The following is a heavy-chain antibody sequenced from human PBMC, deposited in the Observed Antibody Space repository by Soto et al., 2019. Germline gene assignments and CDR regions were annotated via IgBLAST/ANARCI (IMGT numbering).Heavy chain of an antibody. CDR1: GFTFSSYA. CDR3: AKYDIAGTTIFDY. J-gene: IGHJ4*02. D-gene: IGHD1-20*01. CDR2: ISGSGGST. V-gene: IGHV3-23*01. Sequence: PGGSLRLSCADSGFTFSSYAMSWVRQSPGKGLEWVASISGSGGSTYYADSVKGRFTISRDNYKNTLYLQRNSLRAEDTAMYYCAKYDIAGTTIFDYWGQGTPVTVSS.